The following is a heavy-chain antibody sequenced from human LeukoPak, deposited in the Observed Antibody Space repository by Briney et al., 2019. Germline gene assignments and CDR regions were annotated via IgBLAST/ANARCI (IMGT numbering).Heavy chain of an antibody. D-gene: IGHD1-14*01. CDR2: MNPNSGNT. CDR1: GYTFTSYD. V-gene: IGHV1-8*02. J-gene: IGHJ6*02. CDR3: ARHRRGYYYYYYGMDV. Sequence: ASVKVSCKASGYTFTSYDINWVRQAPGQGLAWMGWMNPNSGNTGYAQKFQGRVTMTRNTSISTAYMELSSLRSEDTAVYYCARHRRGYYYYYYGMDVWGQGTTVTVSS.